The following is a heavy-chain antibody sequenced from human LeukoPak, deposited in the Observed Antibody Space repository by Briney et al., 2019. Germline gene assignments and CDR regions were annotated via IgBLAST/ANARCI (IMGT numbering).Heavy chain of an antibody. J-gene: IGHJ5*02. CDR1: GGSISSYY. D-gene: IGHD6-13*01. CDR3: ARVSRANWFDP. V-gene: IGHV4-59*01. CDR2: IYYSGST. Sequence: SETLSLTRTVSGGSISSYYWSWIRQPPGKGLEWIGYIYYSGSTNYNPSLKSRVTISVDTSKNQFSLKLSSVTAADTAVYYCARVSRANWFDPWGQGTLVTVSS.